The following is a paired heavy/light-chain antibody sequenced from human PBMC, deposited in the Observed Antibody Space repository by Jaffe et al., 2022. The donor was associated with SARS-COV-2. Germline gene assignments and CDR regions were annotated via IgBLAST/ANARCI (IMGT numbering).Heavy chain of an antibody. V-gene: IGHV3-23*04. D-gene: IGHD3-10*01. CDR2: ISGSGGST. CDR3: AKSGPKLLWFGESGSWFDP. J-gene: IGHJ5*02. CDR1: GFTFSSYA. Sequence: EVQLVESGGGLVQPGGSLRLSCAASGFTFSSYAMSWVRQAPGKGLEWVSAISGSGGSTYYADSVKGRFTISRDNSKNTLYLQMNSLRAEDTAVYYCAKSGPKLLWFGESGSWFDPWGQGTLVTVSS.
Light chain of an antibody. J-gene: IGKJ2*01. V-gene: IGKV3-11*01. Sequence: EIVLTQSPATLSLSPGERATLSCRASQSVSSYLAWYQQKPGQAPRLLIYDASNRATGIPARFSGSGSGTDFTLTISSLEPEDFAVYYCQQRSNLYTFGQGTKLEIK. CDR1: QSVSSY. CDR2: DAS. CDR3: QQRSNLYT.